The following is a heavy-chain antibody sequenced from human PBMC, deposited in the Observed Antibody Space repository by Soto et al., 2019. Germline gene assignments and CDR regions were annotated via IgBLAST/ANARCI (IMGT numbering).Heavy chain of an antibody. J-gene: IGHJ5*02. V-gene: IGHV1-18*04. CDR2: ISAYNGNT. CDR3: ARNVSNYYDSSGYFRFGT. CDR1: GYTFTSYG. D-gene: IGHD3-22*01. Sequence: ASVKVSCKASGYTFTSYGISWVRQAPGQGLEWMGWISAYNGNTNYAQKLQGRVTMTTDTSTSTAYMELRSLRSDDTAVYYCARNVSNYYDSSGYFRFGTWGQGTLVTVSS.